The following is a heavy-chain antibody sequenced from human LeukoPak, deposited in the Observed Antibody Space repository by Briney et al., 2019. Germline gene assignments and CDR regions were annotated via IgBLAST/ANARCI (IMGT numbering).Heavy chain of an antibody. Sequence: GGSLRLSCAASGFTFSSYAMSWVRQAPGQGMEWVSAIIGSRSSSYYANSVKGRFTVSRDNSKNTLYLQINSLRAEHTAVYYCAQDIAVAGTRWFDPWGQGTLVTVSS. J-gene: IGHJ5*02. CDR1: GFTFSSYA. CDR2: IIGSRSSS. CDR3: AQDIAVAGTRWFDP. D-gene: IGHD6-19*01. V-gene: IGHV3-23*01.